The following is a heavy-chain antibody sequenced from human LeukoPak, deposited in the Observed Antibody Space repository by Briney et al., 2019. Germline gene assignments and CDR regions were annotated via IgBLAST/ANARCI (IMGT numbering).Heavy chain of an antibody. CDR2: ISYDGSNK. CDR1: GFTFSSYG. CDR3: AKASQMAMVSRLGYYFDY. J-gene: IGHJ4*02. V-gene: IGHV3-30*18. Sequence: PGGSLRLSCAASGFTFSSYGMHWVRQAPGKGLEWVAVISYDGSNKYYADSVKGRFTISRDNSKNTLYLQMNSLRAEDTAVYCCAKASQMAMVSRLGYYFDYWGQGTLVTVSS. D-gene: IGHD5-18*01.